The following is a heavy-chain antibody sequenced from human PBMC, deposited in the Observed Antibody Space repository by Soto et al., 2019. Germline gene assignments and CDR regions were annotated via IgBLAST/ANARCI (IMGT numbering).Heavy chain of an antibody. CDR3: ARGRRWPQLGGWFDP. D-gene: IGHD3-16*01. J-gene: IGHJ5*02. CDR1: GGSFSGYY. CDR2: INHSGST. V-gene: IGHV4-34*01. Sequence: QVQLQQWGAGLLKPSETLSLTCAVYGGSFSGYYWSWIRQPPGKGLEWIGEINHSGSTNYNPSLKSRVTISVDTSKNQFSLKLSSVTAADTAVYYCARGRRWPQLGGWFDPWGQGTLVTVSS.